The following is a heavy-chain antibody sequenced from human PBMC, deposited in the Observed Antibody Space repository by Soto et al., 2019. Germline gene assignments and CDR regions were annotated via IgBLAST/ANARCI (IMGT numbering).Heavy chain of an antibody. D-gene: IGHD1-1*01. J-gene: IGHJ5*02. CDR1: GDSVSSNSAT. CDR2: TYYRSKWYN. CDR3: GRAHLGSDRYILEPFDP. V-gene: IGHV6-1*01. Sequence: PSQTLSLTCAISGDSVSSNSATWNWIRQSPSRGLEWLGRTYYRSKWYNDYAISVKSRITINPDTSKNQFSLQLSSVIPDDTAVYYCGRAHLGSDRYILEPFDPWGQGTLVTVS.